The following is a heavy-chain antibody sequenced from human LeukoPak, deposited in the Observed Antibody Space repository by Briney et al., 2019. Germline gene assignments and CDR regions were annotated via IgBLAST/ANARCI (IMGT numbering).Heavy chain of an antibody. V-gene: IGHV3-21*01. CDR1: GFTFTRYS. D-gene: IGHD3-3*01. CDR2: INTDSRFV. CDR3: ARGDDFRGDRAAFDI. Sequence: GGSLRLSCAASGFTFTRYSMHRVRQAPGKGLEWVSSINTDSRFVLYVDSVKGRFTISRDDAKNSLYLQMNSLRGEDTALYYCARGDDFRGDRAAFDIWGQGTMVTVSS. J-gene: IGHJ3*02.